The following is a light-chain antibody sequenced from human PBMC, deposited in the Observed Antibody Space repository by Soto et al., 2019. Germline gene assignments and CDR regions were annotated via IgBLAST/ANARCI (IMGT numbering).Light chain of an antibody. Sequence: EVVLTQSPGTLSLSPGESATLSCRASQSVSNNYFAWYQQKPSQAPRLLIFGSSDRATGIPDRFSGSGSGTDFTLTISRLEPEDFAVYYCHQYGSSPPYTFGQGTKLEIK. CDR3: HQYGSSPPYT. CDR2: GSS. J-gene: IGKJ2*01. CDR1: QSVSNNY. V-gene: IGKV3-20*01.